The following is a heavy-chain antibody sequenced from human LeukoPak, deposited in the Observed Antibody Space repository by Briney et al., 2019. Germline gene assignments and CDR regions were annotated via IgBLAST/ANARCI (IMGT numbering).Heavy chain of an antibody. J-gene: IGHJ4*02. CDR1: GGSVSSGSYY. CDR3: ARDNYYDSSGYSYFDY. D-gene: IGHD3-22*01. V-gene: IGHV4-61*01. Sequence: SETLSLTCTVSGGSVSSGSYYWSWIRQPPGKGLEWIGYIYYSGSTNYNPSLKSRVTISVDTSKNQFSLKLSSVTAADTAAYYCARDNYYDSSGYSYFDYWGQGTLVTVSS. CDR2: IYYSGST.